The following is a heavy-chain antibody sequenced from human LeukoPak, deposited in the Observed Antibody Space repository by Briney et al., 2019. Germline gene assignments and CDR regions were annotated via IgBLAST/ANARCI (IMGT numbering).Heavy chain of an antibody. D-gene: IGHD5/OR15-5a*01. J-gene: IGHJ4*02. V-gene: IGHV3-7*01. CDR3: AVSFDF. CDR1: GFTFSNFA. CDR2: IKQDGSDK. Sequence: PGGSLRLSCTASGFTFSNFAIHWVRQAPGEGLEWVGNIKQDGSDKNYMDSVKGRFTISRDNTKNSVYLQMSSLRAEDTAVYFCAVSFDFWGQGTLVTVSS.